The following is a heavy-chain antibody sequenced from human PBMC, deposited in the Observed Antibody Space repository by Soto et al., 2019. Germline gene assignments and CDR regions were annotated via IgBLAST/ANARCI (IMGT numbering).Heavy chain of an antibody. D-gene: IGHD6-13*01. J-gene: IGHJ6*02. CDR3: ARDPYSSSHGSLRGGYGMDV. V-gene: IGHV4-59*01. Sequence: QVQLQESGPGLVKPSETLSLTCSVSGGSISSNYWSWIRQPPGKGLEWIGYIYYSGSTNYNPSLKSRVTTSADTSKNQCSLKLSTVTAADTAVYYCARDPYSSSHGSLRGGYGMDVWGQGTTVTVSS. CDR2: IYYSGST. CDR1: GGSISSNY.